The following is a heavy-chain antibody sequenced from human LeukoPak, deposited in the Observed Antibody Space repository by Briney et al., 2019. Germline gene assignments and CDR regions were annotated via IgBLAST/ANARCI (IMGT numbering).Heavy chain of an antibody. D-gene: IGHD3-22*01. Sequence: ASVELSCKASGYTFTGHYMHWLRQAPGQRLEWMGWINPDRGGTKYAQKFQGRVTMTRDTSISTAYMELKSLRSDDAAVYYCARFYYDSGIDPWGQGTLVTVSS. V-gene: IGHV1-2*02. CDR2: INPDRGGT. CDR1: GYTFTGHY. CDR3: ARFYYDSGIDP. J-gene: IGHJ5*02.